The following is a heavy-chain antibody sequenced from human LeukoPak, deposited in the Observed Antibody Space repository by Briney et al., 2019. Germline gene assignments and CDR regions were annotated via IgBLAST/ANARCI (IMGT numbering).Heavy chain of an antibody. D-gene: IGHD3-22*01. Sequence: ASVKVSCKASGYTFTDYYMQWVRQAPGQGLEWMGWINPNSGGTNYAQKFQGRVSMTRDTSISTAYMELSRLRYGDTAVYYCAKNRRVDYYDSSGYYSCFDYWGQGTLVTVSS. V-gene: IGHV1-2*02. CDR2: INPNSGGT. J-gene: IGHJ4*02. CDR1: GYTFTDYY. CDR3: AKNRRVDYYDSSGYYSCFDY.